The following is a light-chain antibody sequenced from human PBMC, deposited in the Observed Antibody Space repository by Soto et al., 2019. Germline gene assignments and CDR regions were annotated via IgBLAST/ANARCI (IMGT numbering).Light chain of an antibody. J-gene: IGKJ1*01. V-gene: IGKV1-39*01. CDR1: QSISSY. CDR2: AAS. Sequence: DIQMTQSPSCLSASVGDRVTVACRASQSISSYLNWYQQKPGKAPKLLIYAASSLQSGVPSRFSGSGSGTDFTLTISSLQPEDVATYYCQKYNSAPQTFGQGTKVDIK. CDR3: QKYNSAPQT.